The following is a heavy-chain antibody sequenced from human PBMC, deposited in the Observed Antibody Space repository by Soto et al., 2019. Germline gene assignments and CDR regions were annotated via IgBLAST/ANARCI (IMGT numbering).Heavy chain of an antibody. CDR2: IYYSCST. J-gene: IGHJ6*03. D-gene: IGHD2-2*01. Sequence: SETLSLTCTVSGDSISDDYWSWIRQPPGKALEWIGFIYYSCSTSYNPSFKSRVTISVDTSKTQFSLKLSSVTAADTALYYCARVRTTLDFYYYYMDVWGIGTTVTVSS. CDR3: ARVRTTLDFYYYYMDV. V-gene: IGHV4-59*08. CDR1: GDSISDDY.